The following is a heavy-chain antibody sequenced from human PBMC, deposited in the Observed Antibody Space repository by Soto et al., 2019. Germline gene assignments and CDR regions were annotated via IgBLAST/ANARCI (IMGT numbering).Heavy chain of an antibody. CDR1: GFTFSTYW. Sequence: PGGSLRLSCAASGFTFSTYWIHWFRQAPGKGLVWVANIKRDGSEKYYVDFVRGRFTISRDNADNSVFLDMNNLRVDDTATYYCARVRATDYEIDYWGQGALVTVSS. V-gene: IGHV3-7*03. CDR3: ARVRATDYEIDY. J-gene: IGHJ4*02. D-gene: IGHD4-17*01. CDR2: IKRDGSEK.